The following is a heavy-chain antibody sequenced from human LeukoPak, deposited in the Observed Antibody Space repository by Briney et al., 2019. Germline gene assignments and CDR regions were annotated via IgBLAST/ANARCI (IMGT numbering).Heavy chain of an antibody. D-gene: IGHD7-27*01. CDR1: GYNFTNYW. Sequence: GESLKISCKGSGYNFTNYWIGWVRQMPGKGLEWMGVIYPGYSDTRYSPSFQGQVTISADKSISTAYLQWSSLKASDTATYYCAKLQYDTGGAFDYWGQGTLVTVSS. CDR2: IYPGYSDT. V-gene: IGHV5-51*01. J-gene: IGHJ4*02. CDR3: AKLQYDTGGAFDY.